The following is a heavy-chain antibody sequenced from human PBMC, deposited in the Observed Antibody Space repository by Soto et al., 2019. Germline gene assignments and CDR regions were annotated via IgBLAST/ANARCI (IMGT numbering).Heavy chain of an antibody. V-gene: IGHV3-23*01. Sequence: GSLSLSCAASGFSFGSYALSWVRQAPGKGLEWVSTISGSDGKTFYADAVKGRFSISRDTSQNTLYLQMNSLRADDTAIYYCARWSYLDYWGQGTRVTV. CDR1: GFSFGSYA. J-gene: IGHJ4*02. CDR3: ARWSYLDY. D-gene: IGHD3-3*01. CDR2: ISGSDGKT.